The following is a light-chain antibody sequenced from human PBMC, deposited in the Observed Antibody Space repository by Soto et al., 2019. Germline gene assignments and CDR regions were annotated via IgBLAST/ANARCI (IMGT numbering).Light chain of an antibody. V-gene: IGLV2-11*01. CDR3: CSYAGSYPLV. Sequence: QSALTQPRSVSGSPGQSVTISCTGTSSDVGGYNYASWYQHHPGKAPKLMIYDVDKRPSGVPGRFSGSKSGNTASLTISGLQAEDEADYYCCSYAGSYPLVFGTGTKVTVL. CDR2: DVD. CDR1: SSDVGGYNY. J-gene: IGLJ1*01.